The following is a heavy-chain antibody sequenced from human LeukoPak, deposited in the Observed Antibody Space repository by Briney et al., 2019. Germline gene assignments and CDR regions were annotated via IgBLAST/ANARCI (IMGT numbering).Heavy chain of an antibody. D-gene: IGHD3-10*01. CDR2: IYTSGST. CDR3: ARGLWFGF. V-gene: IGHV4-61*02. J-gene: IGHJ4*02. Sequence: SQTLSLTCTVSGGSISSGSYYWSWLRQPAGKGLEWIGRIYTSGSTNYNPSLKSRVTISVDTSKNQFSLNLSSVTAADTAVYYCARGLWFGFWGQGTLVTVSS. CDR1: GGSISSGSYY.